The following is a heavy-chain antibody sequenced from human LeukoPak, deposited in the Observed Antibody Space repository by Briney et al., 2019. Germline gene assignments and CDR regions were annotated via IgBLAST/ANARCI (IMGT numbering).Heavy chain of an antibody. CDR2: ISGSGGST. D-gene: IGHD1-14*01. CDR1: GFTFSSYA. V-gene: IGHV3-23*01. J-gene: IGHJ4*02. Sequence: GGSLRLSCAASGFTFSSYAMSWVRQAPGKGLEWVSAISGSGGSTYYADSVKGRITISRDNSRDTLYLFMNSLRAEDTAVYYCAKGTNPTDYWGQGTLVTVSS. CDR3: AKGTNPTDY.